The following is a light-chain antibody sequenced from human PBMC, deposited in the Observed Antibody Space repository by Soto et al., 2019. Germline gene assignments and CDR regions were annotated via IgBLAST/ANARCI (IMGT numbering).Light chain of an antibody. CDR1: QNFNNW. Sequence: DFQMTQSPSTLSASVGDSVTITCRASQNFNNWVAWYQQKPGKPPKFLIYDASTLQRGVSSRFSGSGCGTEFSLNINRLQPDDSGSYYCQHTQTFGQGTKVEVK. J-gene: IGKJ1*01. CDR2: DAS. CDR3: QHTQT. V-gene: IGKV1-5*01.